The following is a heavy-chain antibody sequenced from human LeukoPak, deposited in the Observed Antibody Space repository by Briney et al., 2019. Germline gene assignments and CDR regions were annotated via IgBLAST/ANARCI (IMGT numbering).Heavy chain of an antibody. CDR3: AKVSLNMVNDAFDI. CDR1: GFTFSSYA. J-gene: IGHJ3*02. Sequence: GGSLRLSCAASGFTFSSYAMSWVRQAPGKGLEWVSAISGSDYTTYYADSVKGRFTISRDNSKNTLYLQMNSLRAEDTAMYYCAKVSLNMVNDAFDIWGQGTMVSVSS. V-gene: IGHV3-23*01. CDR2: ISGSDYTT. D-gene: IGHD4/OR15-4a*01.